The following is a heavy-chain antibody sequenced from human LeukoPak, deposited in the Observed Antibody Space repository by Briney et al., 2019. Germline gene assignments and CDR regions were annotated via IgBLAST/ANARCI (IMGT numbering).Heavy chain of an antibody. J-gene: IGHJ4*02. CDR1: GITLSNYG. V-gene: IGHV3-23*01. D-gene: IGHD3-22*01. CDR3: AKRGVVIRVILVGFHKEAYYFDS. Sequence: GGSLRLSCAVSGITLSNYGMSWVRQAPGKGLEWVAGISGSGGSTNYADSVKGRFTISRDNRKNTLYLQMNSLRVENTAVYFCAKRGVVIRVILVGFHKEAYYFDSWGQGALVTVSS. CDR2: ISGSGGST.